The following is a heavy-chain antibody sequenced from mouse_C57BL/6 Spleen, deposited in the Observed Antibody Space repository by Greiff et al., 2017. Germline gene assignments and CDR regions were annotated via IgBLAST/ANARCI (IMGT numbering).Heavy chain of an antibody. D-gene: IGHD4-1*01. J-gene: IGHJ1*03. CDR3: ARHRTGTGYFDV. CDR1: GFSLTSYG. CDR2: IWSDGST. V-gene: IGHV2-6-1*01. Sequence: VKLMESGPGLVAPSQSLSITCTVSGFSLTSYGVHWVRQPLGKGLEWLVVIWSDGSTTYNSALKSRLSISKDNSKSQVFLKMNSLQTDDTAMYYCARHRTGTGYFDVWGTGTTVTVSS.